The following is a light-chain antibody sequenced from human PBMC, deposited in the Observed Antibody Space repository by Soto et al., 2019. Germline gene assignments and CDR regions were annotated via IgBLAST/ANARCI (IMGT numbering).Light chain of an antibody. Sequence: DIVMTQTPLSSAVTLGQPASISCRSSQSLLHSDGITYLSWLHQRPGQPPRLLIYKISNRFSGVPDRFSGSGSGTDFTLTISRLEPEDFAVYYCQLYGSSSYTFGQGTKLEIK. CDR2: KIS. CDR1: QSLLHSDGITY. CDR3: QLYGSSSYT. J-gene: IGKJ2*01. V-gene: IGKV2-24*01.